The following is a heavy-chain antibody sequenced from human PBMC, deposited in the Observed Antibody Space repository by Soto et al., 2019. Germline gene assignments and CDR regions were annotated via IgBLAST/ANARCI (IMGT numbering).Heavy chain of an antibody. CDR1: GGTFSSNA. CDR3: ARGAVMSVIPPRYTTDV. V-gene: IGHV1-69*06. J-gene: IGHJ6*02. CDR2: IIPTYDTS. D-gene: IGHD2-8*02. Sequence: QPQLVQSGADLKKPGSSVKVSCTASGGTFSSNAISWVRQAPGQGLEWLGGIIPTYDTSNYAEKFQGRVTISADSSTSTADMELRSLRAEDTAVYYCARGAVMSVIPPRYTTDVWGHGTTVTVSS.